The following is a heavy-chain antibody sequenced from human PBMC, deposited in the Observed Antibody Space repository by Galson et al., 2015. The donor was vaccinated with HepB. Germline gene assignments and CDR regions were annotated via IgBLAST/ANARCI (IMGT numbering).Heavy chain of an antibody. CDR2: IKSKTDGGTT. J-gene: IGHJ4*02. Sequence: SLRLSCAASGFTFSNAWMSWVRQAPGRGLEWVGRIKSKTDGGTTDYAAPVKGRFTISRDDSKNTLYLQLSSLKTEDTAVYYCTTAGINDYGDPFDYWGQGTLVTVSS. CDR1: GFTFSNAW. V-gene: IGHV3-15*01. D-gene: IGHD4-17*01. CDR3: TTAGINDYGDPFDY.